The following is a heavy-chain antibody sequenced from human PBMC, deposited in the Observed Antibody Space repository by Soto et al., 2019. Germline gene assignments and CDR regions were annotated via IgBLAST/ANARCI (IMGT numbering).Heavy chain of an antibody. CDR2: IKQDGSEK. V-gene: IGHV3-7*05. CDR3: ARDLSYYDSSGYYYEGYYFDY. Sequence: GGSLRLSCAASGFTFSSYWMSWVRQAPGKGLEWVANIKQDGSEKYYVDSVKGRFTISRDNAKNSLYLQMNSLRAEDTAVYYCARDLSYYDSSGYYYEGYYFDYWGQGTLVTVSS. D-gene: IGHD3-22*01. CDR1: GFTFSSYW. J-gene: IGHJ4*02.